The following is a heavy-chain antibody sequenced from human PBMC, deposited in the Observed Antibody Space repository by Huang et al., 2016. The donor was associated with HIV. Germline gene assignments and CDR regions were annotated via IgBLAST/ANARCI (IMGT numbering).Heavy chain of an antibody. V-gene: IGHV3-73*01. CDR3: TRLTMIGDGDY. CDR2: IRSKANSYAT. J-gene: IGHJ4*02. CDR1: GFTFSGSA. D-gene: IGHD3-22*01. Sequence: EVQLVESGGGLVQPGGSLTLPCAAFGFTFSGSAMTWVRPASGKGLEWVGSIRSKANSYATAYAASVKGRFTISRDDSKNTAYLQMNSLKTEDTAVYYCTRLTMIGDGDYWGQGTLVTVSS.